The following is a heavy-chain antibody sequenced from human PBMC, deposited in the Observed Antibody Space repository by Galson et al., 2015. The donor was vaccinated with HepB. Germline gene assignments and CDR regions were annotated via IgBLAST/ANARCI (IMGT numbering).Heavy chain of an antibody. D-gene: IGHD3-22*01. CDR1: GGTFSSYA. J-gene: IGHJ6*02. V-gene: IGHV1-69*13. Sequence: SVKVSCKASGGTFSSYAISWVRQAPGQGPEWMGGIIPIFGTANYAQKFQGRVTITADESTSTAYMELSSLRSEDTAVYYCARVLPNYYDSSGHYYYYGMDVWGQGTTVTVSS. CDR3: ARVLPNYYDSSGHYYYYGMDV. CDR2: IIPIFGTA.